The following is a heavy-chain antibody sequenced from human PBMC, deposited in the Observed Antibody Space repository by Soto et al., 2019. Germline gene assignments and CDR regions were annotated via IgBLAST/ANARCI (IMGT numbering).Heavy chain of an antibody. CDR1: GFSLSSSAVGVG. CDR2: IYWDDDK. D-gene: IGHD3-9*01. V-gene: IGHV2-5*02. J-gene: IGHJ4*02. Sequence: VSGPTLVNPTQTLTLTCTFSGFSLSSSAVGVGVGWIRQPPGKALEWLALIYWDDDKRYSPSLKSRLTITKDTSQNQVVLTMTNMDAVDTATYYCAHWSTGTYGTIFFDYWGLGTLVTVSS. CDR3: AHWSTGTYGTIFFDY.